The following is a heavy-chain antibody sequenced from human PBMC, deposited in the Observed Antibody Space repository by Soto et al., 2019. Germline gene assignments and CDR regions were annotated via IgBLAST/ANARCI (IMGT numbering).Heavy chain of an antibody. CDR3: ARKLYDILTGYFAS. V-gene: IGHV4-59*12. CDR2: IYHSGST. Sequence: SETLSLTCTVSGGSISSYYWSWIRQPPGKGLEWIGEIYHSGSTNYNPSLKSRVTISVDKSKNQFSLKLSSVTAADTALYYCARKLYDILTGYFASWGQGTLVTVSS. CDR1: GGSISSYY. D-gene: IGHD3-9*01. J-gene: IGHJ5*02.